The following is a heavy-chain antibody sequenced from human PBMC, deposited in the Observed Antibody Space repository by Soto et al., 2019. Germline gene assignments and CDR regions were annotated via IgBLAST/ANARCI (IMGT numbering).Heavy chain of an antibody. J-gene: IGHJ3*02. CDR2: IDPSDSYT. D-gene: IGHD1-26*01. V-gene: IGHV5-10-1*01. Sequence: GESLNISCKGSGYSFTTDWISWVRQMPGKGLEWMGRIDPSDSYTNYSLSFQGHVTISADMSISTAYLQWSSLKASDTAMYYCAKRFSPYIAEAFSAFDIWGQGTMVTVSS. CDR1: GYSFTTDW. CDR3: AKRFSPYIAEAFSAFDI.